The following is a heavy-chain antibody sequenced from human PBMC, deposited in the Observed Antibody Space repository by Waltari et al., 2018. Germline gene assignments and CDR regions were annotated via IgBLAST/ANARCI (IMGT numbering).Heavy chain of an antibody. D-gene: IGHD3-16*01. CDR1: GVTVSHFW. CDR3: ARVDHDDESCAY. Sequence: EVQLVESGGGLVQPGGSLRLPGPASGVTVSHFWMTRGRQAPGKGLGWVANIKPDGSERNHADSVKGRFTISRDNADNSLFLQMTSLRAEDTAVYYCARVDHDDESCAYWGQGTLVTVSS. V-gene: IGHV3-7*01. J-gene: IGHJ4*02. CDR2: IKPDGSER.